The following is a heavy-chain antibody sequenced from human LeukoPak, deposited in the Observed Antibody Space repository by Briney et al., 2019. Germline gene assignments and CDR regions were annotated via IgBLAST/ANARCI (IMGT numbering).Heavy chain of an antibody. J-gene: IGHJ4*02. CDR1: GYTFTSYG. CDR2: ISAYNGNT. V-gene: IGHV1-18*01. Sequence: ASVKVSCKASGYTFTSYGISWVRQAPGQGLEWMGWISAYNGNTNYAQKLQGRVTMTTDTSTSTAYMELRSLRSDDTAVYYCARVLITIFGVVIMTFDYWGQGTLVAVSS. D-gene: IGHD3-3*01. CDR3: ARVLITIFGVVIMTFDY.